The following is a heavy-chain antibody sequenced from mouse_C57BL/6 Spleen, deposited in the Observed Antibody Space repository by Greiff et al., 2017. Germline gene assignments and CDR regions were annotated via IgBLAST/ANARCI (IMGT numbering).Heavy chain of an antibody. CDR1: GFTFSSYA. V-gene: IGHV5-4*01. D-gene: IGHD4-1*01. J-gene: IGHJ3*01. Sequence: EVQLQESGGSLVKPGGSLKLSCAASGFTFSSYAMSWVRQTPEKRLEWVATISDGGSYTYYPDNVKGRFTISRDNAKNNLYLQMSHLKSEDTAMYYCARERGNWALLAYWGQGTLVTVSA. CDR3: ARERGNWALLAY. CDR2: ISDGGSYT.